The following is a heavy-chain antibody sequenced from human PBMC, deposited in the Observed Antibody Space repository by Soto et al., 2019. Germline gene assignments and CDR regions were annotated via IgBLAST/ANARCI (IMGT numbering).Heavy chain of an antibody. J-gene: IGHJ4*02. V-gene: IGHV1-69*13. CDR3: ARPVEMATISRSYLFY. CDR2: IIPIFGTA. Sequence: SVKVSCKASGGTFSSYAINWVRQAPGQGLEWMGGIIPIFGTANYAQKFQGRVTITADESTSTAYMELSSLRSEDTAVYYCARPVEMATISRSYLFYWGQGTLVTVS. D-gene: IGHD5-12*01. CDR1: GGTFSSYA.